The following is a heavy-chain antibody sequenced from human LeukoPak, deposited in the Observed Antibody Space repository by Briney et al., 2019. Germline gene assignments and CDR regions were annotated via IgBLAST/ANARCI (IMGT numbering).Heavy chain of an antibody. CDR3: ARGGDYYDSSGRGFDY. V-gene: IGHV4-61*02. CDR1: GGSISSGSYY. CDR2: IYTSGST. Sequence: SETLSLTCTVSGGSISSGSYYWSWIRQPAGKGLEWIGRIYTSGSTNYNPSLKSRVIISVDTSKNQFSLKLSSVTAADTAVYYCARGGDYYDSSGRGFDYWGQGTLVTVSS. D-gene: IGHD3-22*01. J-gene: IGHJ4*02.